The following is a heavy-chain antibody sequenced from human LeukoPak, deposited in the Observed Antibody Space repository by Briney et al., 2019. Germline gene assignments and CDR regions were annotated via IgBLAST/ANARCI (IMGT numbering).Heavy chain of an antibody. CDR1: GFTFSSYW. D-gene: IGHD6-13*01. CDR2: ISSSSSYI. CDR3: ARVRAAAAAFDI. Sequence: GGSLRLSCAASGFTFSSYWMTWVRQAPGKGLEWVSSISSSSSYIYYAGSVKGRFTISRDNAKNSLYLQMNSLRAEDTAVYYCARVRAAAAAFDIWGQGTMVTVSS. J-gene: IGHJ3*02. V-gene: IGHV3-21*01.